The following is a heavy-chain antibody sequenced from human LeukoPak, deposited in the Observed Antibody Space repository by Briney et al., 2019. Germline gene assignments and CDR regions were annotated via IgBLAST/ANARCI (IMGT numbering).Heavy chain of an antibody. V-gene: IGHV3-7*01. D-gene: IGHD2-15*01. CDR1: GFTPTSYC. CDR3: ARDRWFLDY. CDR2: IKQDGREI. J-gene: IGHJ4*02. Sequence: PGGSLSLSCAASGFTPTSYCTSWVPQAPGKGLEWVANIKQDGREIYYVDSVKGRFTISRDNAKNSPSLQMTSLRPEDTPVYYRARDRWFLDYWGQGTLVTVSS.